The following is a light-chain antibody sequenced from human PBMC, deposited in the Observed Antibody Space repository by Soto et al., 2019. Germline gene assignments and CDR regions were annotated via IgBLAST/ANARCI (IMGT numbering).Light chain of an antibody. J-gene: IGKJ3*01. Sequence: EIVVTQSPGILSVSPGDRATLSCRASQSVSTNLAWYQQKPGQAPTLLIYAASTRATGIPARFTGSGSGTDFTLTISSLQSEDFAVYYWQEYSKWPLFTFGPGTRVDI. CDR2: AAS. V-gene: IGKV3-15*01. CDR3: QEYSKWPLFT. CDR1: QSVSTN.